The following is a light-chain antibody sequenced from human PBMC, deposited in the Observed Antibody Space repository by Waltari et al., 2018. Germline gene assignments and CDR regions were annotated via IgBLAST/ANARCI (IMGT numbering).Light chain of an antibody. Sequence: EIVLTQSPGPLSLSPAERATLSCSASENVRTALAWYQQKPGQAPRLLIFGASNRAIGIPDRFSGGGSGTDFSLTISRLEPEDFAVYFCQHYVRLPVAFGQGTKVDIK. CDR1: ENVRTA. V-gene: IGKV3-20*01. CDR2: GAS. CDR3: QHYVRLPVA. J-gene: IGKJ1*01.